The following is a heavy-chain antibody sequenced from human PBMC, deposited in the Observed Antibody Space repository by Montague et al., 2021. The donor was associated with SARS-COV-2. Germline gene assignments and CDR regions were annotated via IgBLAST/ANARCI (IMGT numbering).Heavy chain of an antibody. CDR3: ATVYNCIITSSSSRYYYMDA. CDR2: FYTTGNT. CDR1: GGSISTGSYY. Sequence: TLSLTCTVSGGSISTGSYYWSWIRQPAGKGLEWIGRFYTTGNTNYYPSLKSRITISVDTSKNQLTLELSAVTAADTAVYYCATVYNCIITSSSSRYYYMDAWGKGTPVTVAS. V-gene: IGHV4-61*02. J-gene: IGHJ6*03. D-gene: IGHD2-2*01.